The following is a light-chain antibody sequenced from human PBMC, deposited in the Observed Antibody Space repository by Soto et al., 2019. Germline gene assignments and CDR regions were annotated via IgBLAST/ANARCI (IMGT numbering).Light chain of an antibody. J-gene: IGLJ1*01. CDR2: RNS. CDR3: AAWDDSLSGHV. CDR1: SSNIGAGYD. Sequence: QSVLTQPPSVSGAPGQRVTISCTGSSSNIGAGYDVHWYQQLPGTAPKLLIYRNSQRPSGVPDRFSGSKSGTSASLAIGGLRSEDEGDYYCAAWDDSLSGHVFGTGTKLTVL. V-gene: IGLV1-47*01.